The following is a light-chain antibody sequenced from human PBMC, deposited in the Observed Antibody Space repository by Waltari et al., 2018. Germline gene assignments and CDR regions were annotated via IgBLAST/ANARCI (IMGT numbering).Light chain of an antibody. V-gene: IGKV3-15*01. CDR1: QSVSSN. Sequence: EIVMTQSPATLSVSPGERATLPCRASQSVSSNLAWYQQKPGQAPRLLIYGASTRATGIAARFSGSGSGTDFTLTISSMQSGDFAVYYCQQYNNWLRTFGQGTKVEIK. J-gene: IGKJ1*01. CDR2: GAS. CDR3: QQYNNWLRT.